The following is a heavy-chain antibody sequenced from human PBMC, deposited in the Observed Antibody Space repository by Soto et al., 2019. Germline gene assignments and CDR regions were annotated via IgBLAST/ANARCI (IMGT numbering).Heavy chain of an antibody. CDR1: GYSFTRYG. Sequence: QVQLVQSGAEVKKPGASVKVSCKASGYSFTRYGISWVRQAPGQGLEWMGWISGYNANTNYPENLPGRVTMTTATSTSTAHREVRNLTSDDTAVYYGARVGDAPSHYYGLDVWGQGTTVTVSS. CDR2: ISGYNANT. V-gene: IGHV1-18*01. D-gene: IGHD3-16*01. CDR3: ARVGDAPSHYYGLDV. J-gene: IGHJ6*02.